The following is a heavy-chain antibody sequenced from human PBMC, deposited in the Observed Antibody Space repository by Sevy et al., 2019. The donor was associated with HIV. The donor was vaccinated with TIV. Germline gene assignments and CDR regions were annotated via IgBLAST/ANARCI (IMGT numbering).Heavy chain of an antibody. CDR2: INPGNGNT. CDR1: GFTFTYYT. CDR3: APSSGGTKHFNP. D-gene: IGHD2-15*01. V-gene: IGHV1-3*01. Sequence: ASVKVSCKASGFTFTYYTVHWVRQAPGQGLEWMGWINPGNGNTRYSQKFQGRVTITTDTSATTTYMALSSLRPEDTAVYYCAPSSGGTKHFNPWGQGTWVTVSS. J-gene: IGHJ5*02.